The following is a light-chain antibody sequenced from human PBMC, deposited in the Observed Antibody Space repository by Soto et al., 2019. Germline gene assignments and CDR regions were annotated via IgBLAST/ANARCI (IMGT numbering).Light chain of an antibody. Sequence: DIQMTQSPATLSASVGDTVIITCWASQTIFGWLAWYQQKPGTAPNLLIYKASSLQRGVPSRFSGSGSGTEFTLTISSLQPDDFATYYCQQSHSSPYTFGKGTTLEMK. CDR2: KAS. J-gene: IGKJ2*01. V-gene: IGKV1-5*03. CDR3: QQSHSSPYT. CDR1: QTIFGW.